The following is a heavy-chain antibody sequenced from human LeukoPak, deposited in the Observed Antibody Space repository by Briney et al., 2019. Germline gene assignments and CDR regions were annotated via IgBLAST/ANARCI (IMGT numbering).Heavy chain of an antibody. V-gene: IGHV4-39*07. Sequence: SETLSLTCTVSGGSISSSSYYWGWIRQPPEKGLEWIGSIYYSGSTYYNPSLKSRVTISVDTSKNQFSLKLSSVTAADTAVYYCARETGSRSRLSDYWGQGTLVTVSS. J-gene: IGHJ4*02. CDR3: ARETGSRSRLSDY. CDR1: GGSISSSSYY. D-gene: IGHD3-16*02. CDR2: IYYSGST.